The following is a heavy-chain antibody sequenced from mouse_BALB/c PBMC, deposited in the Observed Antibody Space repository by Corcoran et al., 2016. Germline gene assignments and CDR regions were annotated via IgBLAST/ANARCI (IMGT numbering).Heavy chain of an antibody. J-gene: IGHJ2*01. CDR3: AREVPGGYPFDY. Sequence: EVQLQQSGPELVKPGASVKMSCKASGYTFTSYVMHWVKQKPGQGLEWIGYIYPYNDDTKYNEEFKGKATLTSDKSSSTAYMELNSLTSEDSAGYYCAREVPGGYPFDYWGQGTTLTVSS. D-gene: IGHD2-2*01. CDR2: IYPYNDDT. CDR1: GYTFTSYV. V-gene: IGHV1S136*01.